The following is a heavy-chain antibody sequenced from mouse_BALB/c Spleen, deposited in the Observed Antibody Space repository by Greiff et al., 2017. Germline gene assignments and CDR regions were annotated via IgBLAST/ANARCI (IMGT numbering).Heavy chain of an antibody. CDR3: ARSFGYYFDY. V-gene: IGHV5-17*02. Sequence: EVQLQESGGGLVQPGGSRKLSCAASGFTFSSFGMHWVRQAPEKGLEWVAYISSGSSTIYYADTVKGRFTISRDNPKNTLFLQMTSLRSEDTAMYYCARSFGYYFDYWGQGTTLTVSS. CDR2: ISSGSSTI. CDR1: GFTFSSFG. J-gene: IGHJ2*01.